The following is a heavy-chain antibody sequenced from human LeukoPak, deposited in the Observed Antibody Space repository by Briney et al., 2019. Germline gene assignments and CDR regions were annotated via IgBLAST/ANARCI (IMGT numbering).Heavy chain of an antibody. CDR1: GYTFTSYD. CDR3: ARLKQLVPDY. Sequence: ASVKVSCKASGYTFTSYDINWVRQATGQGLEWMGWMNPNSGNTGYAQKFQGRVTMTRDTSISTAYMELSRLRSDDTAVYYCARLKQLVPDYWGQGTLVTVSS. D-gene: IGHD6-13*01. J-gene: IGHJ4*02. V-gene: IGHV1-8*02. CDR2: MNPNSGNT.